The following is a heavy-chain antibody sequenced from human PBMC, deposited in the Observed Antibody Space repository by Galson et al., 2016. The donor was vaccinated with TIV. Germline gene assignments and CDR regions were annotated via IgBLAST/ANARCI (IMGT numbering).Heavy chain of an antibody. J-gene: IGHJ4*02. CDR1: GYGFVDYW. CDR2: VYLGDSVT. Sequence: QSGAEVKKPGESLKISCKHSGYGFVDYWIVWVRQRPGKGLEWMGIVYLGDSVTRYSPSFQGQVAISADKSSNTAYLQWSSLQASDTPMYYCARTAGGIDQWGQGTPVTVSS. CDR3: ARTAGGIDQ. D-gene: IGHD1-26*01. V-gene: IGHV5-51*01.